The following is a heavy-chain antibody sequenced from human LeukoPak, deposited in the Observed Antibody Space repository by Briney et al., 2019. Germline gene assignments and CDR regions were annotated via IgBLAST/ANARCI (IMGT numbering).Heavy chain of an antibody. CDR2: INTNTGNP. CDR3: ARDRVVVVAANPKDAFDI. V-gene: IGHV7-4-1*02. CDR1: GGTFSSYA. D-gene: IGHD2-15*01. Sequence: GASVKVSCKASGGTFSSYAISWVRQAPGRGLEWMGWINTNTGNPTYAQGFTGRFVFSLDTSVSTAYLQISSLKAEDTAVYYCARDRVVVVAANPKDAFDIWGQGTMVTVSS. J-gene: IGHJ3*02.